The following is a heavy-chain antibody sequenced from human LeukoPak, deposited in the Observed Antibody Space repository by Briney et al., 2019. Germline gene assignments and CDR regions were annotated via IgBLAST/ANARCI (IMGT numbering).Heavy chain of an antibody. J-gene: IGHJ4*02. V-gene: IGHV4-59*01. CDR2: IYFSGTT. Sequence: SETLSLTCTVSGGSISSYWSWFRQPPGKGLEWIGYIYFSGTTNYNPSLKSRLTITIDTSRIQFSLKLSSVTAADTAIYYCVSGGSYLTKWGQGTLVTVSS. D-gene: IGHD3-10*01. CDR1: GGSISSY. CDR3: VSGGSYLTK.